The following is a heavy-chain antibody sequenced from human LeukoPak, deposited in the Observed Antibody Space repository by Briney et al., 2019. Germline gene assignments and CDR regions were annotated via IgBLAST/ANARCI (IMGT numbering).Heavy chain of an antibody. V-gene: IGHV1-2*02. J-gene: IGHJ4*02. CDR1: GYIFIGYY. CDR3: ARYYDSSGYHHDY. Sequence: ASVKVSCKASGYIFIGYYIHWVRQAPGQGLEWMGWINPNSGGTNYAQNLQGRVTMTTDTSTSTAYMELRSLRSDDTAVYYCARYYDSSGYHHDYWGQGTLVTVSS. CDR2: INPNSGGT. D-gene: IGHD3-22*01.